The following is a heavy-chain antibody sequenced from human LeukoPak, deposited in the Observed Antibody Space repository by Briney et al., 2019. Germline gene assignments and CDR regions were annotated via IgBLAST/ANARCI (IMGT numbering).Heavy chain of an antibody. CDR3: AIEVVVIATDAFDI. D-gene: IGHD2-21*01. J-gene: IGHJ3*02. CDR1: GYTFTGYY. Sequence: ASVKVSCKASGYTFTGYYMHWVRQAPGQGLEWMGWINPNSGGTNYAQEFQGRVTMTRDTSISTAYMELSRLRSDDTAVYYCAIEVVVIATDAFDIWGQGTMVTVSS. CDR2: INPNSGGT. V-gene: IGHV1-2*02.